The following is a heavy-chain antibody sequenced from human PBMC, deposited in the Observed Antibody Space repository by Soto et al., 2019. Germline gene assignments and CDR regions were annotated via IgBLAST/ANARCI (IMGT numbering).Heavy chain of an antibody. J-gene: IGHJ4*02. Sequence: EVQLLESGGGLVQPGGSLRLSCAASGFTFSSYAMSWVRQAPGKGLEWVSAISGSGGSTYYPDSVKGRFTISRDNSKNTMYLQMNSLRAEDTAVYYCAKGQYYYDSSGYYYSFWGQGTLVTVSS. D-gene: IGHD3-22*01. CDR2: ISGSGGST. CDR3: AKGQYYYDSSGYYYSF. CDR1: GFTFSSYA. V-gene: IGHV3-23*01.